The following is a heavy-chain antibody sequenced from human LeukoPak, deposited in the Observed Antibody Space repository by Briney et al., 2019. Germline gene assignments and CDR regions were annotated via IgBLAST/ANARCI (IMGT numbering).Heavy chain of an antibody. D-gene: IGHD4-23*01. CDR2: IYYRGST. CDR3: ARLGSPQGYGGNKAFDI. V-gene: IGHV4-59*01. Sequence: PSETLSLTCTVSGVSISSYYWSWVRQPPGKGLEWIGYIYYRGSTNFNPSLKSRVTISVDTSKNQFSLKLSSVTAADTAVHYCARLGSPQGYGGNKAFDIWGHGTMVTVSS. CDR1: GVSISSYY. J-gene: IGHJ3*02.